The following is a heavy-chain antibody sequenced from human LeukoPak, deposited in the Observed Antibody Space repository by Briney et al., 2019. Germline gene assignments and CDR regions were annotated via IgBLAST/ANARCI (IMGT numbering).Heavy chain of an antibody. J-gene: IGHJ4*02. D-gene: IGHD5-12*01. CDR1: GFIFSSYS. V-gene: IGHV3-21*01. CDR3: ASFNLMATEDFDY. CDR2: ISSSGSYI. Sequence: PGGSLRLSCAASGFIFSSYSMNWVRQAPGKGLEWVSSISSSGSYIYYADSVKGRFTISRDNAKNSLNLQMNSLRAEDTAVYYCASFNLMATEDFDYWGQGTLVTVSS.